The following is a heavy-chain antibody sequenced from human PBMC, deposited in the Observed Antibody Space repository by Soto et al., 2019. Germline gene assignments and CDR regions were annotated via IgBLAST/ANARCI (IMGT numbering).Heavy chain of an antibody. CDR2: IFGNVHT. CDR3: VASLAATGLNWPDR. J-gene: IGHJ5*02. CDR1: GGSISEKY. V-gene: IGHV4-4*07. D-gene: IGHD6-13*01. Sequence: SETLSLTCIVSGGSISEKYWNWVRQPPGKGLEWIGLIFGNVHTDYNPSLKSRVTMSVYASKNQFSLRLTSMTAADTAVYYCVASLAATGLNWPDRWGRGNIVTISS.